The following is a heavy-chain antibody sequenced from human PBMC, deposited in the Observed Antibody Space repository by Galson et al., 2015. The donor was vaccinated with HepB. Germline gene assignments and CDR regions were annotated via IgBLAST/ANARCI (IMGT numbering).Heavy chain of an antibody. CDR1: AFTFRGSA. J-gene: IGHJ4*02. V-gene: IGHV3-73*01. CDR3: ARLGDLSGYSSL. Sequence: SLGVYCADHAFTFRGSATLGARQASGKGLGSVGRSRGDAGRHAPAYTASLKARFTISRDDSKNTAYLHMNSLKTEDTAVYYCARLGDLSGYSSLWGQGTLVTVSS. CDR2: SRGDAGRHAP. D-gene: IGHD6-19*01.